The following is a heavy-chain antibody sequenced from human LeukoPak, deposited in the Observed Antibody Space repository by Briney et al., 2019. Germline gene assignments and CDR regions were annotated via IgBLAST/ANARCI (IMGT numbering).Heavy chain of an antibody. CDR3: ARAPGIAVAGGIYYMDV. D-gene: IGHD6-19*01. CDR2: MNPNSGNT. J-gene: IGHJ6*03. Sequence: ASVKVSCKASGYTFTSYDINWVRQATGQGLEWMGWMNPNSGNTGYAQKFQGRVTMTRNTSISTAYMELSSPRSEDTAVYYCARAPGIAVAGGIYYMDVWGKGTTVTVSS. V-gene: IGHV1-8*01. CDR1: GYTFTSYD.